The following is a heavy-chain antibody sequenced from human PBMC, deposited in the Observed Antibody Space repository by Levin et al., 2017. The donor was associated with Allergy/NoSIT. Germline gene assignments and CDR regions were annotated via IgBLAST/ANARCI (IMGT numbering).Heavy chain of an antibody. CDR2: IYSGGST. J-gene: IGHJ3*02. V-gene: IGHV3-53*01. Sequence: GASVKVSCAASGFTVSSNYMSWVRQAPGKGLEWVSVIYSGGSTYYADSVKGRFTISRDNSKNTLYLQMNSLRAEDTAVYYCARASRWGGSYLMRDDAFDIWGQGTMVTVSS. CDR1: GFTVSSNY. D-gene: IGHD1-26*01. CDR3: ARASRWGGSYLMRDDAFDI.